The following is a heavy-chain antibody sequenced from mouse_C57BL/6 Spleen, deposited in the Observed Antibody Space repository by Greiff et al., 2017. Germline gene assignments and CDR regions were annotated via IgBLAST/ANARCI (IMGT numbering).Heavy chain of an antibody. CDR2: IDPETGGT. Sequence: QVQLKESGAELVRPGASVTLSCKASGYTFTDYEMHWVKQTPVHGLEWIGAIDPETGGTAYNQKFKGKAILTADKSSSTAYMELRSLTSEDSAVYYCTNNYCTSCYFDYWGQGTTLTVSS. V-gene: IGHV1-15*01. J-gene: IGHJ2*01. CDR3: TNNYCTSCYFDY. CDR1: GYTFTDYE. D-gene: IGHD1-3*01.